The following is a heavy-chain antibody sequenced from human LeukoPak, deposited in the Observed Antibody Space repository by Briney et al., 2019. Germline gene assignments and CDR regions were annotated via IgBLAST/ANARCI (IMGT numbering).Heavy chain of an antibody. CDR1: GFTFSNAW. Sequence: PGGSLRLSCATSGFTFSNAWMNWVRQAPGKGLEWVGRIRSNSDGGAIDYAAPVKGRFTLSRDDSKTTLYLQMNSLQTEDTAVYYCATDFYDSTWGQGTLVTVSS. D-gene: IGHD3-22*01. CDR2: IRSNSDGGAI. CDR3: ATDFYDST. J-gene: IGHJ5*02. V-gene: IGHV3-15*07.